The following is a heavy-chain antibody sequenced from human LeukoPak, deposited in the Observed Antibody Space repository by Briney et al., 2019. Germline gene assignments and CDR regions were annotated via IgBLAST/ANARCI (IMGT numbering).Heavy chain of an antibody. J-gene: IGHJ6*03. CDR3: ARDYQGGHYYYYMDV. CDR1: GYTFTGYY. Sequence: GASVEVSCKASGYTFTGYYMHWVRQAPGQGLEWMGWINPNSGGTNYAQKFQGRVTMTRDTSISTAYMELSRLRSDDTAVYYCARDYQGGHYYYYMDVWGKGTTVTVSS. CDR2: INPNSGGT. V-gene: IGHV1-2*02. D-gene: IGHD2-2*01.